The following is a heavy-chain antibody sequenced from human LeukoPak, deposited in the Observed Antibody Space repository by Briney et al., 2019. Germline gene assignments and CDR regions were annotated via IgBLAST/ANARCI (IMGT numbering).Heavy chain of an antibody. CDR2: ISYDGSNK. J-gene: IGHJ4*02. D-gene: IGHD3-10*01. CDR3: ARGAVPSNYYGSGSPKAY. CDR1: GFTFSSYA. Sequence: PGGSLRLSCAASGFTFSSYAMHWVRQAPGKGLEWVAVISYDGSNKYYADSVKGRFTITRDNSKNTLYLQMNSLRAEDTAVYYCARGAVPSNYYGSGSPKAYWGQGTLVTVSS. V-gene: IGHV3-30-3*01.